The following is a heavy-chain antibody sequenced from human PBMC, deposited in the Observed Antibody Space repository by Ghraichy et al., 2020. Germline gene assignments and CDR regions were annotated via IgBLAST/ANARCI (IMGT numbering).Heavy chain of an antibody. CDR3: AREDRDCSGGSCYSGNWFDP. Sequence: SETLSLTCTVSGGSISSNGYYWSWIRQHPGKGLEWIGYIYFSGTTYYNPSLKSRVTMSIDTSNNQFSLRLSSVTAADTAVYYCAREDRDCSGGSCYSGNWFDPWGQGTLVFVSS. D-gene: IGHD2-15*01. CDR1: GGSISSNGYY. V-gene: IGHV4-31*03. CDR2: IYFSGTT. J-gene: IGHJ5*02.